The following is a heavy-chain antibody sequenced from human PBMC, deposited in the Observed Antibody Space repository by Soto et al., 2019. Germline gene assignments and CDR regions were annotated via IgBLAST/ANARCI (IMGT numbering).Heavy chain of an antibody. D-gene: IGHD3-22*01. J-gene: IGHJ5*02. CDR1: GYTLTSYG. Sequence: ASVKVSCKASGYTLTSYGISWVRQAPGQGLEWMGWISAYNGNTNYAQKLQGRVTMTTDTSTSTAYMELRSLRSDDTAVYYCARDAVPYYYDSSGYSGHNWFDPWGQGTLVTVSP. CDR3: ARDAVPYYYDSSGYSGHNWFDP. V-gene: IGHV1-18*01. CDR2: ISAYNGNT.